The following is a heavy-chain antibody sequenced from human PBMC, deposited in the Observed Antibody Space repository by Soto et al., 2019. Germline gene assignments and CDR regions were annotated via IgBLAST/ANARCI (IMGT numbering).Heavy chain of an antibody. CDR2: IYQSGST. J-gene: IGHJ4*02. CDR3: ARVLGAPLYYFDY. V-gene: IGHV4-38-2*02. Sequence: SLTCPVSGYSISIGNYWGWIRQPPGKRLEWIGSIYQSGSTYYNPSLRSRATISVDTSKNQFSLKLSSVTAADTAVYYCARVLGAPLYYFDYWGQGILVTVSS. CDR1: GYSISIGNY. D-gene: IGHD1-26*01.